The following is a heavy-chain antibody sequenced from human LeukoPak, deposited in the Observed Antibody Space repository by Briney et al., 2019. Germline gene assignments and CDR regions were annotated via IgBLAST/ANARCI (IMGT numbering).Heavy chain of an antibody. Sequence: GESLKISCKGSGYNFDNYWIAWVRQMPGKGLEWMGIIFPGDSNTRYSPSFQGQVTISADKSINTAYLQWSSLKASDTGIYYCARRIAADRNWLDPWGQGTLVTVSS. CDR1: GYNFDNYW. V-gene: IGHV5-51*01. CDR3: ARRIAADRNWLDP. D-gene: IGHD6-13*01. CDR2: IFPGDSNT. J-gene: IGHJ5*02.